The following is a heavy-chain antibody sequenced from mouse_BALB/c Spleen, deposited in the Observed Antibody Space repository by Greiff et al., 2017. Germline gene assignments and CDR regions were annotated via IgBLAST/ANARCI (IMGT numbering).Heavy chain of an antibody. CDR2: ISSGSSTI. Sequence: EVKVEESGGGLVQPGGSRKLSCAASGFTFSSFGMYWVRQAPEKGLEWVASISSGSSTIYYADTVKGRFTISRDNPKNTLFLQMTSLRSEDTAMYYCARDYGSSAFAYWGQGTLVTVSA. V-gene: IGHV5-17*02. CDR3: ARDYGSSAFAY. CDR1: GFTFSSFG. J-gene: IGHJ3*01. D-gene: IGHD1-1*01.